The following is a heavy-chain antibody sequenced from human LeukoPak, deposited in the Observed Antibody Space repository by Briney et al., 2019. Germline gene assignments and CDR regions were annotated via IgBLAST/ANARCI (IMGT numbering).Heavy chain of an antibody. J-gene: IGHJ4*02. CDR3: AIDERYCSGGSCYYGGEGY. V-gene: IGHV1-18*01. Sequence: GASVKVSCKASGYTFTRYGISWVRQAPGQGVEGLGWISAYNGNANYAQKLQGRVTMTTDTSTRTANMELRSLRSDDTAVYCCAIDERYCSGGSCYYGGEGYWGQGTLVTVSS. D-gene: IGHD2-15*01. CDR1: GYTFTRYG. CDR2: ISAYNGNA.